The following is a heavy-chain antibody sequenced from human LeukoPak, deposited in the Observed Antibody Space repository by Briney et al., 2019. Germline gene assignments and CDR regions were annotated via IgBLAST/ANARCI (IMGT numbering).Heavy chain of an antibody. CDR2: IYYSGST. Sequence: SETLSLTCTVSGGSISSYYWSWIRQPPGKGQEWIGYIYYSGSTNYNPSLKSRVTISVDTSKNQFSLKLSSVTAADTAVYYCARDRWAAAGYYYYYMDVWGKGTTVTVSS. J-gene: IGHJ6*03. D-gene: IGHD6-13*01. CDR1: GGSISSYY. CDR3: ARDRWAAAGYYYYYMDV. V-gene: IGHV4-59*01.